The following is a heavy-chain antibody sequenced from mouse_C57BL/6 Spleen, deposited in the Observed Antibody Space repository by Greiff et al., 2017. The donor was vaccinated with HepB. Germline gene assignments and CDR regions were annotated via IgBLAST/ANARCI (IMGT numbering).Heavy chain of an antibody. V-gene: IGHV1-64*01. D-gene: IGHD2-12*01. Sequence: QVQLQQSGAELVKPGASVKLSCKASGYTFTNYWMHWVKQRPGQGLEWIGMIHPNSGSTNYNEKFKSKATLTVDKSSSTAYMQLSSLTSEDSAVYYCARLRQGYAMDYWGQGTSVTVSS. CDR1: GYTFTNYW. J-gene: IGHJ4*01. CDR2: IHPNSGST. CDR3: ARLRQGYAMDY.